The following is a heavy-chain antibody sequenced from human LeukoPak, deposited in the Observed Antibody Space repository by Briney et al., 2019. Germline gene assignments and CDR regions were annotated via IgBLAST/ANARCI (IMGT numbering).Heavy chain of an antibody. V-gene: IGHV3-21*01. CDR1: GFTFSSYS. CDR2: ISSSSSYI. D-gene: IGHD5-18*01. J-gene: IGHJ3*02. Sequence: PGLSLRLSCAASGFTFSSYSMNWVRQAPGKGLEWVSSISSSSSYIYYADSVKGRFTISRDNAKNSLYLQMNSLRAEDTAVYYCASIVDTAMVTWAFDIWGQGTMVTVSS. CDR3: ASIVDTAMVTWAFDI.